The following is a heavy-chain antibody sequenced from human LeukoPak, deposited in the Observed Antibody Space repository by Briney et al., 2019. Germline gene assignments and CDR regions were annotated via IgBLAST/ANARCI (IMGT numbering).Heavy chain of an antibody. CDR2: IYYSGST. D-gene: IGHD3-16*01. V-gene: IGHV4-39*07. Sequence: SETLSLTCSVSGGSLSSSSYYWAWIRQPPGKGLEWIASIYYSGSTYYNPSLRSRVTISVDTSKNQFSLKLSSVTAADTAVYYCARETSQKGAHYMDVWGKGTTVTISS. CDR3: ARETSQKGAHYMDV. J-gene: IGHJ6*03. CDR1: GGSLSSSSYY.